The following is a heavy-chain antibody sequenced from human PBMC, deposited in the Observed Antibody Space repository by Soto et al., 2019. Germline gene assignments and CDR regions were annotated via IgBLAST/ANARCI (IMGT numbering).Heavy chain of an antibody. Sequence: QVQLQESGPGLVKPSETLSLTCTVSGGSISSYYWSWIRQPPGKGLEWIGYIYYSGSTNYNPSLTSRAXXSXDXXKNQFSLKLSSVTAADTAVYYCARVSLAVGAGIDYWGQGTLVTVSS. CDR1: GGSISSYY. CDR3: ARVSLAVGAGIDY. CDR2: IYYSGST. V-gene: IGHV4-59*01. D-gene: IGHD6-19*01. J-gene: IGHJ4*02.